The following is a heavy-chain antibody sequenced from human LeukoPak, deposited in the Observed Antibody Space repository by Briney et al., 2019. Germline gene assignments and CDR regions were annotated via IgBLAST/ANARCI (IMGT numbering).Heavy chain of an antibody. CDR1: GGSIRRYY. V-gene: IGHV4-59*01. CDR3: AGYSSSSGVHAFDI. J-gene: IGHJ3*02. CDR2: IYYTGST. D-gene: IGHD6-6*01. Sequence: SETLSLTCTVSGGSIRRYYWSWVRQPSGKGWEWVAYIYYTGSTNYNPSLKRRVTISLDPSKNQFSLSLSSVTAADTAVYYCAGYSSSSGVHAFDIWGXGTMVTVSS.